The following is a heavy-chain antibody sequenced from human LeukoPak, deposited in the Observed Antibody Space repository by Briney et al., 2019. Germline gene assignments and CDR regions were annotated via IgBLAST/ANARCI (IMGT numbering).Heavy chain of an antibody. V-gene: IGHV4-34*01. J-gene: IGHJ4*02. D-gene: IGHD7-27*01. CDR2: INHSGST. CDR1: GGSFSGYY. CDR3: ARLGTDY. Sequence: SETLSLTGAVYGGSFSGYYWSWIRQPPGKGLEWIGEINHSGSTNYNPSLKSRVTISVDTSKNQFSLKLSSVTAADTAVYYCARLGTDYWGQGTLVTVSS.